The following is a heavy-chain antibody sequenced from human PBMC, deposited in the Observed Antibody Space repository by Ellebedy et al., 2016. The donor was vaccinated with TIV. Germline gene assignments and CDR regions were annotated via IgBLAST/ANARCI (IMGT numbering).Heavy chain of an antibody. CDR2: IHRNGNT. D-gene: IGHD3-22*01. J-gene: IGHJ4*02. CDR3: ASRYYYETSGEYGDY. CDR1: GGSVNSNNW. V-gene: IGHV4/OR15-8*02. Sequence: MPSETLSLTCVASGGSVNSNNWWNWVPQPPGKGLEWSGEIHRNGNTNYNPSLKSRVTISLDKSNNRFSLKVTSVTAADTALYYCASRYYYETSGEYGDYWGQGTLVTVSS.